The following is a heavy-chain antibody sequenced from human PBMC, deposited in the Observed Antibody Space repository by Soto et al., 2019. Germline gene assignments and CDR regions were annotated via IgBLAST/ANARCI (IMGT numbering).Heavy chain of an antibody. CDR2: ISHDGRNT. V-gene: IGHV3-30*04. CDR3: AVDGVPTSSFRYYYFRF. D-gene: IGHD3-9*01. J-gene: IGHJ4*02. CDR1: ELPFTDYS. Sequence: QAQLVESGGGVVQPGRSLRLSCSASELPFTDYSMHWVRQTADKGLEWVAFISHDGRNTFYSDSVQGRFTIARDDSRNMLFLQMSGVTVEDTAIYYCAVDGVPTSSFRYYYFRFWGRGTLVTVSS.